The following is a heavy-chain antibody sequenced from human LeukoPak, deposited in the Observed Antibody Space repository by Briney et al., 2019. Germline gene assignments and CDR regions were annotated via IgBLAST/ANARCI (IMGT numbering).Heavy chain of an antibody. D-gene: IGHD6-19*01. CDR1: GFTFSSYA. Sequence: GGSLRLSCAASGFTFSSYAMHWVRQAPGKGLEYVSAISSNGGSTYYANSVKGRFTIYRDNSKNTLYLQMGSLRAEDMAVYYCARGGWAYRYFDLWGRGTLVTVSS. CDR3: ARGGWAYRYFDL. V-gene: IGHV3-64*01. J-gene: IGHJ2*01. CDR2: ISSNGGST.